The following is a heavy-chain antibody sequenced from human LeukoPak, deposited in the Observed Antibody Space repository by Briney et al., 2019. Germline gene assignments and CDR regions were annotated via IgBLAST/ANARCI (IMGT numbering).Heavy chain of an antibody. CDR3: ARGPSGYHNT. Sequence: GGTLRLSCAASGFTFSSYGMSWVRQAPGKGLEWVSSISSSSSYIHYADSVKGRFTISRDNAKNSLYLQMNSLRAEDTAVYYCARGPSGYHNTGGQGTLVTVSS. J-gene: IGHJ4*02. CDR1: GFTFSSYG. CDR2: ISSSSSYI. V-gene: IGHV3-21*01. D-gene: IGHD5-12*01.